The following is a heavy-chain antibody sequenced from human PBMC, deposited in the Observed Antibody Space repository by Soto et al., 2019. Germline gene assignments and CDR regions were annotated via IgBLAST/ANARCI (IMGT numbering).Heavy chain of an antibody. CDR1: GYRFTSYY. V-gene: IGHV1-46*01. D-gene: IGHD2-2*01. Sequence: GASVKVSCKASGYRFTSYYMHWVRQAPGQGLEWMGIINPSGGSTSYAQKFQGRVTMTRDTSTSTVYMELSSLRSEDTAVYYCARRNCSSTSCYEGLNHMDVWGQGTTVTVSS. CDR3: ARRNCSSTSCYEGLNHMDV. CDR2: INPSGGST. J-gene: IGHJ6*02.